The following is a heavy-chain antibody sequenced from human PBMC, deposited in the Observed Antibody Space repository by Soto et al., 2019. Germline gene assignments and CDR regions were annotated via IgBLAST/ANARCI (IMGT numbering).Heavy chain of an antibody. CDR3: ARDLWIPLWFGGAPYYYGMDV. J-gene: IGHJ6*02. D-gene: IGHD5-18*01. CDR2: ISYDGSNK. V-gene: IGHV3-30-3*01. CDR1: GFTFSSYA. Sequence: GGSLRLSCAASGFTFSSYAMHWVRQAPGKGLEWVAVISYDGSNKYYADSVKGRFTISRDNSKNTLYLQMNSLRAEDTAVYYCARDLWIPLWFGGAPYYYGMDVWGQGTTVTVSS.